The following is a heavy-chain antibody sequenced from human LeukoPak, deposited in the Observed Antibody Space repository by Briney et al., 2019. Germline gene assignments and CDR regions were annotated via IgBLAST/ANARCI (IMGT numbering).Heavy chain of an antibody. J-gene: IGHJ6*02. V-gene: IGHV6-1*01. CDR2: TYYRSKWYN. Sequence: SQTLSLTCAISGDSVSSNSAAWNWIRQSPSRGLEWLGRTYYRSKWYNDYAVSVKSRITINPDTSKNQFSLQLNSVTPEDTAVYYCARDGSSRASSLYYGMDVWGQGTTVTISS. CDR1: GDSVSSNSAA. D-gene: IGHD2-15*01. CDR3: ARDGSSRASSLYYGMDV.